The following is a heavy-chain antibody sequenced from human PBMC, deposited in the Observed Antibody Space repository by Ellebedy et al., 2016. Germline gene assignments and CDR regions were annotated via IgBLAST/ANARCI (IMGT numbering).Heavy chain of an antibody. CDR3: ARDLLEFGFDP. CDR1: GASITNHY. J-gene: IGHJ5*02. CDR2: IYYSGST. Sequence: SETLSLXCTVSGASITNHYWAWIRQPPGKRLEWLGYIYYSGSTDYNPSLRSRLIISVDTSKNQVSLKLTSVTAADTAMYYCARDLLEFGFDPWGQGTLVTVSS. D-gene: IGHD1-1*01. V-gene: IGHV4-59*11.